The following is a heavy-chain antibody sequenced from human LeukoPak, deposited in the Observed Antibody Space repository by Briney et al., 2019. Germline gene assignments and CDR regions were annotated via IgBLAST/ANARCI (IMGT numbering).Heavy chain of an antibody. J-gene: IGHJ1*01. V-gene: IGHV3-7*01. Sequence: GGSLRLSCAASGFTFSTYWMTWVRQAPGKGLDWVGNIKQDGSETYYADSLKGRFTISRDNAKSALYLQMNSLRAEDTAVYYCARDAAYDFRNPHRYFQHWGQGTLVTVSS. CDR3: ARDAAYDFRNPHRYFQH. D-gene: IGHD3-3*01. CDR1: GFTFSTYW. CDR2: IKQDGSET.